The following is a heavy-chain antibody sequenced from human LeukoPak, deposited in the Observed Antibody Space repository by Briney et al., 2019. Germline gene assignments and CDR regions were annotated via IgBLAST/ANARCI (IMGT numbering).Heavy chain of an antibody. CDR1: GYTFTGYY. Sequence: PRASVKVSCKASGYTFTGYYMHWVRQAPGQGLEWMGWINPNSGGTNYAQKFQGRVTMTRDTSISTAYMELSRLRSDDTAVYYCARVVFVQLEPNDAFDIWGQGTMVTVSS. CDR3: ARVVFVQLEPNDAFDI. J-gene: IGHJ3*02. CDR2: INPNSGGT. V-gene: IGHV1-2*02. D-gene: IGHD5-18*01.